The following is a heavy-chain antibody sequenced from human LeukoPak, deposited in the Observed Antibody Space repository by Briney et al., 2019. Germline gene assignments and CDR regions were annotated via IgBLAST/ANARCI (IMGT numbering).Heavy chain of an antibody. D-gene: IGHD2-15*01. CDR2: IYSGGST. V-gene: IGHV3-53*01. CDR1: GFTVSSNS. Sequence: GGSLRLSCTVSGFTVSSNSMSWVRQAPGKGLEWVSFIYSGGSTQYSGSVKGRFTISRDNSKNTLYLQMNSLRAEDAAVYYCAKAPLGRCTGVICYYFDYWGQGTLVTVSS. J-gene: IGHJ4*02. CDR3: AKAPLGRCTGVICYYFDY.